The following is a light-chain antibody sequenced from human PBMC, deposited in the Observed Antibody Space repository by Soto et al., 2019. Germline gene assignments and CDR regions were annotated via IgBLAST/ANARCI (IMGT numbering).Light chain of an antibody. V-gene: IGLV1-44*01. CDR2: SNN. Sequence: QLVLTQPPSASGTPGQRVTMSCSGSSSNIGSNSVNWYQQVPGTAPKLLIHSNNQRPSGVPDRFSGSKSGTSASLAISGLQSEDEADYCCAAWDDSLNGWVFGGGTQLTVL. J-gene: IGLJ3*02. CDR3: AAWDDSLNGWV. CDR1: SSNIGSNS.